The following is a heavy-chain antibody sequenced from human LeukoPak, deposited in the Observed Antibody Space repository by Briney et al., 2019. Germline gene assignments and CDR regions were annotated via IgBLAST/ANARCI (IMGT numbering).Heavy chain of an antibody. CDR1: GFTFSSYI. D-gene: IGHD3-10*01. Sequence: GGSLRLSCAASGFTFSSYIMNWVRQAPGNGLEWVSSISSSSSYIYYADSVKGRFTISRDNAKNSLYLQMNSLRAEDTAVYYCARPPRELPHLYYYYYYMDVWGKGTTVTVSS. CDR3: ARPPRELPHLYYYYYYMDV. V-gene: IGHV3-21*01. CDR2: ISSSSSYI. J-gene: IGHJ6*03.